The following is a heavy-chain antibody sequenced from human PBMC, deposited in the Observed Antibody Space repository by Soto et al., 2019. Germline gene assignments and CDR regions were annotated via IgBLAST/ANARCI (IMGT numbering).Heavy chain of an antibody. Sequence: GGSLRLSCAASGFTFSSYGMHWVRQAPGKGLEWVAVISYDGSNKYYADSVKGRFTISRDNSKNTLYVQMNSLRAEDTAVYYCAKGGVNIPLDYWGQGTLVTVSS. CDR3: AKGGVNIPLDY. CDR2: ISYDGSNK. J-gene: IGHJ4*02. CDR1: GFTFSSYG. D-gene: IGHD3-16*01. V-gene: IGHV3-30*18.